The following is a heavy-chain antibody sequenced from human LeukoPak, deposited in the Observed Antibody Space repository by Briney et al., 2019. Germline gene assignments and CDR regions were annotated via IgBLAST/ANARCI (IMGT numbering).Heavy chain of an antibody. CDR1: GGSFSSYY. CDR3: ARDNWNYGSSMDV. J-gene: IGHJ6*02. CDR2: IYYSGST. D-gene: IGHD1-7*01. V-gene: IGHV4-59*01. Sequence: SETLSLTCTVSGGSFSSYYWSWIRQPPGKGLEWIGYIYYSGSTNYNPSLKSRDTISVDTSKNQFSLKLSSVTAADTAVYHCARDNWNYGSSMDVWGQGTTVTVSS.